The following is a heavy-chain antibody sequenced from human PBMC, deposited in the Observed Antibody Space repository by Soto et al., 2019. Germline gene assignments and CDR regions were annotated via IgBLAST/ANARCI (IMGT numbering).Heavy chain of an antibody. CDR1: GFTFNRYW. Sequence: GGSLRLSCAASGFTFNRYWMSWVRQAPGKGLEWVAKIKKDGSEQYYVDSVKGRFTVSRDNAKNSLTLQMSGLRAEDTAVYYCARGSTSWYFDFWGQGTLVTVSS. D-gene: IGHD2-2*01. V-gene: IGHV3-7*01. J-gene: IGHJ4*02. CDR3: ARGSTSWYFDF. CDR2: IKKDGSEQ.